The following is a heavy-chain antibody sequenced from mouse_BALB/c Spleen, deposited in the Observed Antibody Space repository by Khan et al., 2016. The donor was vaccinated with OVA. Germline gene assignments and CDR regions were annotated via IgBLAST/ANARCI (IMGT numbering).Heavy chain of an antibody. CDR2: IDPANGNT. D-gene: IGHD4-1*01. J-gene: IGHJ3*01. CDR3: ARYYWDVFAY. CDR1: GFNIKDTY. Sequence: VQLKESGAELVKPGASVKLSCTASGFNIKDTYMHWVKQRPEQGLEWIGRIDPANGNTKYDPKFQGKATITADTSSNTAYLQLSSLTSEDTAVYYCARYYWDVFAYWGQGTLVTVSA. V-gene: IGHV14-3*02.